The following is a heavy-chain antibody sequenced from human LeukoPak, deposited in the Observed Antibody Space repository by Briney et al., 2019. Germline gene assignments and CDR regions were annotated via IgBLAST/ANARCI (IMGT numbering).Heavy chain of an antibody. CDR2: IYYSGST. D-gene: IGHD6-6*01. J-gene: IGHJ4*02. V-gene: IGHV4-39*07. Sequence: PSETLSLTCTVSGGSISSSSYYWGWIRQPPGKGLEWIGSIYYSGSTYYNPSLKSRVTISVDTSKNQFSLKLSSVTAADTAVYYCAREAHSSSPYFDYWGQGTLVTVSS. CDR1: GGSISSSSYY. CDR3: AREAHSSSPYFDY.